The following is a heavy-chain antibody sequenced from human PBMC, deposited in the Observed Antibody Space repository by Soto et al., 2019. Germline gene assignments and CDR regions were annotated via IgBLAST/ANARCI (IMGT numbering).Heavy chain of an antibody. V-gene: IGHV1-69*12. CDR1: GGTFNNFV. J-gene: IGHJ5*02. CDR2: IIPISGLT. CDR3: AREGGGNDLWGVDP. D-gene: IGHD3-3*01. Sequence: QVQLVQSGAEVKKPGSSVKVSCKASGGTFNNFVLSWLRQAPGQGLEWMGGIIPISGLTNYAQKFRGRVTLTVDESTSTADMELSSLRAEDAGFYYCAREGGGNDLWGVDPWGQGTLVIVSS.